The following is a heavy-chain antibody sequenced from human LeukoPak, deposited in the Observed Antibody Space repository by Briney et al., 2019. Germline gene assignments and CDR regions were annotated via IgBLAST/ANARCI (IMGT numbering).Heavy chain of an antibody. CDR3: AKDLRFWLLDVPWFDP. J-gene: IGHJ5*02. V-gene: IGHV3-30*18. CDR1: GFTFSSYG. Sequence: GGSLRLSCAASGFTFSSYGMPWVRQAPGKGMEWVAVISYDGSNKYYADSVKGRFTISRDNSKNTLYLQMNSLRAEDTAVYYCAKDLRFWLLDVPWFDPWGQGTLVTVSS. D-gene: IGHD3-3*01. CDR2: ISYDGSNK.